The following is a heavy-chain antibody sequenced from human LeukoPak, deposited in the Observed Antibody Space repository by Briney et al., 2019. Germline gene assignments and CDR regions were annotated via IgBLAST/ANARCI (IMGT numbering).Heavy chain of an antibody. Sequence: PSETLSLTCTVSGVSISSYYWSWIRQPPGKGLEWIGYIYYSGSTNYNPSPKSRATISVDTSKNQFSLKLTSVTAADTAAYFCARAPGSYDSSGYLYWYFDLWGRGTLVTVSS. CDR3: ARAPGSYDSSGYLYWYFDL. J-gene: IGHJ2*01. D-gene: IGHD3-22*01. CDR2: IYYSGST. CDR1: GVSISSYY. V-gene: IGHV4-59*01.